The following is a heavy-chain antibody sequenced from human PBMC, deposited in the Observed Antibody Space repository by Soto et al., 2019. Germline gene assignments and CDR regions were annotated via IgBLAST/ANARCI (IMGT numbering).Heavy chain of an antibody. D-gene: IGHD3-10*01. CDR3: ARENGPGRIRGIISYFDY. CDR2: IDNSWTP. J-gene: IGHJ4*02. V-gene: IGHV4-31*03. Sequence: PSETLSHTFTVSGASISGGRFYWNWIRQHPGKGLEWIGYIDNSWTPYYNPSLKSRVTISMDTSKNQFSLTLNSVTDADEAVYYCARENGPGRIRGIISYFDYWGQGTLVTVSS. CDR1: GASISGGRFY.